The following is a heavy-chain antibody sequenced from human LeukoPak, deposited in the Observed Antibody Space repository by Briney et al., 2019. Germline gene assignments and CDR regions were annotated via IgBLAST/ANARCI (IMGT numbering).Heavy chain of an antibody. CDR2: MNPNSGNT. J-gene: IGHJ6*02. D-gene: IGHD3-3*01. Sequence: ASVKVSCKASGYTFTSYDINWVRQATGQGLEWMGWMNPNSGNTGYARKFQGRVTMTRNTSISTAYMELSSLRSEDTAVYYCARELATIFGVVTAPIYYYYGMDVWGQGTTVTVSS. V-gene: IGHV1-8*01. CDR3: ARELATIFGVVTAPIYYYYGMDV. CDR1: GYTFTSYD.